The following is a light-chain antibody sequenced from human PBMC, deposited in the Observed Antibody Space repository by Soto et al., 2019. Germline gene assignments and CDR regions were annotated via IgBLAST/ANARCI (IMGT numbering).Light chain of an antibody. J-gene: IGKJ4*01. CDR1: QSVGTS. CDR2: DAA. Sequence: DIVLTQSPATLSLSPGDRATLSCRASQSVGTSLAWYKQQPGQAPRLLIHDAAYRASGIPERFSGSGSGTAFSLTISRLESDDFAVYYCQQHGTSPLTFGGGTKVEMK. V-gene: IGKV3-11*01. CDR3: QQHGTSPLT.